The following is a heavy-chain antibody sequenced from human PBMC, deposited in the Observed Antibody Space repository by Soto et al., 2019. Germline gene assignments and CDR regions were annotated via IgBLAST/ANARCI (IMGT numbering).Heavy chain of an antibody. CDR2: INPNSGGT. V-gene: IGHV1-2*04. CDR1: GYTFTDYY. Sequence: ASVKVSCKASGYTFTDYYMHWVRQAPGQGLEWMGWINPNSGGTNYAQKFQGWVTMTRDTSISTAYMELSRLRSDDTAVYYCASFPLVFEYWGGDGSSFSRYGRDVGGQGTTVTVP. J-gene: IGHJ6*02. D-gene: IGHD2-21*02. CDR3: ASFPLVFEYWGGDGSSFSRYGRDV.